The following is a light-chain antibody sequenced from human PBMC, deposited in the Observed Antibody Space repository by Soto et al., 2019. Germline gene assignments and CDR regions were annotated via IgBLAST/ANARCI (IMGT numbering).Light chain of an antibody. J-gene: IGKJ5*01. CDR3: QQYKNWPL. CDR2: GAS. Sequence: MMQSPATMSMSPGERVTLSCRTSHSVNSHVAWYQQKPGQAPRLLLYGASTRATGIPVRFSGSGFGTEFTLTISSLQSEDFAVYYCQQYKNWPLFGQGTRLVI. CDR1: HSVNSH. V-gene: IGKV3-15*01.